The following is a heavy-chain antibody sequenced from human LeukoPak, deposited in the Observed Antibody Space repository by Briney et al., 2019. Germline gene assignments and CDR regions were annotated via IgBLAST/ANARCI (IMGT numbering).Heavy chain of an antibody. V-gene: IGHV3-74*01. CDR2: INPDGSVT. CDR3: ARDSGTGSYSAY. CDR1: GFTFSSDW. Sequence: GGSLRLSCAASGFTFSSDWMHWVRQGPGKGLVWVSRINPDGSVTSHADSVRGRFTISRDNAKNTLYLQMNSLRDEDTAEYYCARDSGTGSYSAYWGLGTLVTVSS. D-gene: IGHD3-10*01. J-gene: IGHJ4*02.